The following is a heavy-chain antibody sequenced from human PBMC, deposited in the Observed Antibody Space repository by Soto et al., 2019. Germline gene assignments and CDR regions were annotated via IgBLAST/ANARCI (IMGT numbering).Heavy chain of an antibody. D-gene: IGHD6-13*01. CDR2: ISAYNGNT. Sequence: ASVKVSCKASGYTFTSYGISWVRQAPGQGLEWMGWISAYNGNTNYAQKLQGRVTMTTDTSTSTAYMELRSLRSDDTAVYYCARDLGPLRYIAAAGTGDFDYWSQGTLVTVSS. CDR1: GYTFTSYG. J-gene: IGHJ4*02. CDR3: ARDLGPLRYIAAAGTGDFDY. V-gene: IGHV1-18*01.